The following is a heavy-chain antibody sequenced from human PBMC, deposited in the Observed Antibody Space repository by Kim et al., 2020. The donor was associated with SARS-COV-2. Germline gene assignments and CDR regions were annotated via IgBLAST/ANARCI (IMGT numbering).Heavy chain of an antibody. CDR3: ARGGCSSSWAVGEAVAF. CDR2: ISDDANNK. J-gene: IGHJ3*01. CDR1: GFTFSDFA. Sequence: GGSLRLSCAASGFTFSDFAFHWVRQAPGKGLEWVAVISDDANNKYDAESVKGRFTISRDNSKNTLYLQMNSLRAEDTAVYYCARGGCSSSWAVGEAVAFWGQGTMVIVSS. V-gene: IGHV3-30*04. D-gene: IGHD6-13*01.